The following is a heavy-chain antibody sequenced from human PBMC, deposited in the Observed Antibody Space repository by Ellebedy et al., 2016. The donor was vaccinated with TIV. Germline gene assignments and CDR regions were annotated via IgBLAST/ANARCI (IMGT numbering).Heavy chain of an antibody. V-gene: IGHV3-74*01. CDR2: INSDGSST. CDR1: GFTFSSYW. CDR3: ARGSGWYSSWYFDL. D-gene: IGHD6-19*01. J-gene: IGHJ2*01. Sequence: GESLKISCAASGFTFSSYWMHWVRQAPGKGLVWVSRINSDGSSTSYADSVKGRFTISRDNAKNTLYLQMNSLRAEDTAVYYCARGSGWYSSWYFDLWGRGTLVTVSS.